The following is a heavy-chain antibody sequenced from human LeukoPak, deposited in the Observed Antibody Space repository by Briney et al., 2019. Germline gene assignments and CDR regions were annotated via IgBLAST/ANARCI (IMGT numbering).Heavy chain of an antibody. CDR1: GYHFTSYW. CDR2: IYPGDSDT. V-gene: IGHV5-51*01. Sequence: GGSLEISCKGSGYHFTSYWIGWGRPLPGKGLGGMGIIYPGDSDTRYSPSFQGQVTISADKSISTAYLQWSSLKASDTAMYYCARRVWSGYWVYDYWGQGTLVTVSS. CDR3: ARRVWSGYWVYDY. J-gene: IGHJ4*02. D-gene: IGHD3-3*01.